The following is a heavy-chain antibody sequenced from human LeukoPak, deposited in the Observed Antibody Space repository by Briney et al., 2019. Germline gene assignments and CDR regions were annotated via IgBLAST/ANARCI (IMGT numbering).Heavy chain of an antibody. V-gene: IGHV4-39*01. D-gene: IGHD2-8*02. J-gene: IGHJ4*02. CDR1: GGSISSSSYY. CDR2: IYYSGST. CDR3: ARGGGYCTGGVCSHFDY. Sequence: PSETLSLTCTGSGGSISSSSYYWGWIRPPPGKGLEWIGSIYYSGSTYYNPSLESRVTISVDTSKNQFSLKLSSVTAADTAVYYCARGGGYCTGGVCSHFDYWGQGTLVTVSS.